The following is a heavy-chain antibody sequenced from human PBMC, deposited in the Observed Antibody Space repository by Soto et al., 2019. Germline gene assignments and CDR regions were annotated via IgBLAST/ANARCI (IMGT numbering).Heavy chain of an antibody. D-gene: IGHD6-19*01. CDR2: IRSKAYGGTT. J-gene: IGHJ4*02. CDR1: GFTFSDDA. Sequence: PGGSLRLSCTASGFTFSDDAMSWFRQAPGKGLEWVGFIRSKAYGGTTEYAASVKGRFTISRDDSKSIAYLQMNSLKTEDTAVYYCTRDRRYSSGWSLLNYWGQGTLVTV. CDR3: TRDRRYSSGWSLLNY. V-gene: IGHV3-49*03.